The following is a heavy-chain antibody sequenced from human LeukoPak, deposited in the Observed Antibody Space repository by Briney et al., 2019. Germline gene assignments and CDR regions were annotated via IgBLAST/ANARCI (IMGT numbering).Heavy chain of an antibody. CDR1: GFTFSSYS. CDR3: AGDPTRSMVRGVIPFDY. Sequence: GGSLRLSCAASGFTFSSYSMNWVRRAPGKGLEWVAVISYDGSNKYYADSVKGRFTISRDNSKNTLYLQMNSLRAEDTAVYYCAGDPTRSMVRGVIPFDYWGQGTLVTVSS. J-gene: IGHJ4*02. D-gene: IGHD3-10*01. V-gene: IGHV3-30*03. CDR2: ISYDGSNK.